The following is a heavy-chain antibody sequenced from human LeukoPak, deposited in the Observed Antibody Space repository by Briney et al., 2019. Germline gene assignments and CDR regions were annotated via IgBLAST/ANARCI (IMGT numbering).Heavy chain of an antibody. Sequence: PGRSLRLSCAASVFSFSSYGMHWLRQAPGKGLEWVAVIWYDGSKKNYADSVKGRFTVSRDNSKNTLYLQMNSLRVEHTAVYFGASAAEAHTAGWYEEYFQHWGQGTLVTVSS. V-gene: IGHV3-33*01. D-gene: IGHD6-19*01. CDR1: VFSFSSYG. J-gene: IGHJ1*01. CDR3: ASAAEAHTAGWYEEYFQH. CDR2: IWYDGSKK.